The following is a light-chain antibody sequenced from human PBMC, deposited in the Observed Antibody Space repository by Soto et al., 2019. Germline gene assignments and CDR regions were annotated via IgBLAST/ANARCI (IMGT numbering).Light chain of an antibody. CDR3: QQYNSYST. CDR1: QSISSW. J-gene: IGKJ1*01. Sequence: DMQMTQSPSTLSASVGDRVTITCRASQSISSWLAWYQQKPGKAPKLLIYDASSLESGVPSRFSGSGSGTEFTHTISSLQPDDFATYYCQQYNSYSTFGQGTKVDIK. CDR2: DAS. V-gene: IGKV1-5*01.